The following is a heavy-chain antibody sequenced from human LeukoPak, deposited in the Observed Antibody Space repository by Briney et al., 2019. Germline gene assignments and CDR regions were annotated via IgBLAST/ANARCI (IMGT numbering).Heavy chain of an antibody. CDR2: IWYDGSNK. Sequence: QPGRSLRLSCAASGFTFSSYGMHWVRQAPGKGLEWVAVIWYDGSNKYYADSVKGRFTISRDNSKNTPYLQMNSLRAEDTAVYYCARDTLTVALDYWGQGTLVTVSS. CDR3: ARDTLTVALDY. V-gene: IGHV3-33*01. CDR1: GFTFSSYG. D-gene: IGHD6-19*01. J-gene: IGHJ4*02.